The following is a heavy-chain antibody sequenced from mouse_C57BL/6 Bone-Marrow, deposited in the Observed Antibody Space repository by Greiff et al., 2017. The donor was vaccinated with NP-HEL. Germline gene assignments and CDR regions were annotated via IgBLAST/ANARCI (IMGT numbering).Heavy chain of an antibody. Sequence: VQLQESGAELVRPGASVKLSCKASGYTFTDYYINWVKQRPGQGLEWIARIYPGSGNTYYNEKFKGKATLTAEKSSSTAYMQLSSLTSEDSAVYFCARPNWDVDFAYWGQGTLVTVSA. CDR2: IYPGSGNT. J-gene: IGHJ3*01. CDR1: GYTFTDYY. V-gene: IGHV1-76*01. CDR3: ARPNWDVDFAY. D-gene: IGHD4-1*01.